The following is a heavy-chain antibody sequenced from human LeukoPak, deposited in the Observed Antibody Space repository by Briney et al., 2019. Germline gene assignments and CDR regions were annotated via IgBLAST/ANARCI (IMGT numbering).Heavy chain of an antibody. CDR2: ISGSGGST. CDR3: AKVAPGVRFLEWLFQRGWFDP. J-gene: IGHJ5*02. Sequence: GGSLRLSCAASGFTFSSYAMSWVRQAPGKGLEWVSAISGSGGSTYYADSMKGRFTISRDNSKNTLYLQMNSLRAEDTAVYYCAKVAPGVRFLEWLFQRGWFDPWGQGTLVTVSS. CDR1: GFTFSSYA. D-gene: IGHD3-3*01. V-gene: IGHV3-23*01.